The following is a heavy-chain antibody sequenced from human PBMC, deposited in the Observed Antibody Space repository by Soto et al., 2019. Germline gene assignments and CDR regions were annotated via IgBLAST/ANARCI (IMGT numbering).Heavy chain of an antibody. J-gene: IGHJ6*02. CDR1: GYNFTTYW. CDR3: ARRSRSYMANMDV. CDR2: IYPGGSNT. V-gene: IGHV5-51*01. Sequence: PGESLKISCKGSGYNFTTYWIGWVRQMPGKGLEWMGIIYPGGSNTRYSPSFQGQVTISADKSINIAYLQWNSLKASDTAMYYCARRSRSYMANMDVWGQGTTVTVYS. D-gene: IGHD1-1*01.